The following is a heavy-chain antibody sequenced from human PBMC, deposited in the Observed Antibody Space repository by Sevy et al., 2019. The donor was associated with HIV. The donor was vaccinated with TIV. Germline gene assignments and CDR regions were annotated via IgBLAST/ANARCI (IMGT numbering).Heavy chain of an antibody. J-gene: IGHJ6*02. CDR3: ARGTPTLYSSSSSDYYYAMDV. V-gene: IGHV4-34*01. Sequence: SETLSLTCAVYGGSFSGHYWRWIRQPPGKGLEWVGEINHSGGTNYNPSLKSRVTISVDTSKNQFSLKLSSVNAADTAVYYCARGTPTLYSSSSSDYYYAMDVWGQGTTVTVSS. CDR2: INHSGGT. D-gene: IGHD6-6*01. CDR1: GGSFSGHY.